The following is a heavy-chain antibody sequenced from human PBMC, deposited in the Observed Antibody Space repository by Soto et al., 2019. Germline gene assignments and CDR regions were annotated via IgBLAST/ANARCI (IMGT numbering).Heavy chain of an antibody. J-gene: IGHJ4*02. CDR2: ILFDGSNK. Sequence: QVQLVESGGGVVQPGRSLRLSCAASGFTFSSYGMHWVRQAPGKGLEWVAVILFDGSNKFYADSVKGRFTISRDNSKNKVSLQKDSLRDADSAAYYCATTGPYWGQGTLVTVSS. CDR3: ATTGPY. CDR1: GFTFSSYG. V-gene: IGHV3-33*01.